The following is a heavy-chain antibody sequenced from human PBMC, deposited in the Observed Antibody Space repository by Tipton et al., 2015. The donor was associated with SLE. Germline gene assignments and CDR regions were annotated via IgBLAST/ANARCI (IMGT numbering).Heavy chain of an antibody. V-gene: IGHV4-59*01. CDR3: AREVAGTIEAFDI. CDR2: IYYSGST. CDR1: GGSISSYY. J-gene: IGHJ3*02. Sequence: LRLSCTVSGGSISSYYWSWIRQPPGKGLEWIGYIYYSGSTNYNPSLKSRVTISVDTSKNQFSLKLSSVTAADTAVYYCAREVAGTIEAFDIWGQGTMVTVSS. D-gene: IGHD6-19*01.